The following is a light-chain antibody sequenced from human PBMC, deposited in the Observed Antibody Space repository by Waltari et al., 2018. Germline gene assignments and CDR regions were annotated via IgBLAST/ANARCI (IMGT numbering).Light chain of an antibody. CDR1: QSVLYSSNNKNY. Sequence: DIVMTQSPDSLAVSLGERATINCKSSQSVLYSSNNKNYLAWYQQKPGQPPKLLIYWASTRESGVSDRFSGSGSGTDFTLTISSLQAEDVVVYYCQQYYNTRGVTFGPGTKVDIK. CDR3: QQYYNTRGVT. CDR2: WAS. J-gene: IGKJ3*01. V-gene: IGKV4-1*01.